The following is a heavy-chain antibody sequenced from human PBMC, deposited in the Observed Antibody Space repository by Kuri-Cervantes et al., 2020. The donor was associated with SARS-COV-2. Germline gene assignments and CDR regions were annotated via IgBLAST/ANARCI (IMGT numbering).Heavy chain of an antibody. CDR2: ISGNGGST. D-gene: IGHD3-3*01. Sequence: GESLKISCAASGFTFSSYAMSWVRQAPGKGLEWVSAISGNGGSTYYADSVKGRFTISRDNSKNTLYLQMNSLRAEDTAVYYCAKGWNYDFWSGNGAFDYWGQGTLVTVSS. J-gene: IGHJ4*02. CDR3: AKGWNYDFWSGNGAFDY. CDR1: GFTFSSYA. V-gene: IGHV3-23*01.